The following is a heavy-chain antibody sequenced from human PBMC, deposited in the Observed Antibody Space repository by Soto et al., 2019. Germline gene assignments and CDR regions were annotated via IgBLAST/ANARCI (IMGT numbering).Heavy chain of an antibody. CDR3: AGGNRGVAVHY. D-gene: IGHD3-10*02. J-gene: IGHJ4*02. V-gene: IGHV4-30-4*01. Sequence: QVQLQESGPGLVKPSQTLSLTCTVSGGSISSGDYYWSWIRQPPGKGLEWIGYIYYSGSTYYNPSLQTGVTISVDTSKNQFSLKLSSVTAADTAVFSCAGGNRGVAVHYWGQGTLVTVSS. CDR1: GGSISSGDYY. CDR2: IYYSGST.